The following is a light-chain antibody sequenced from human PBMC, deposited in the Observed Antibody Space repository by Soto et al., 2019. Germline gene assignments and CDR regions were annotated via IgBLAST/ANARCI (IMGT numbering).Light chain of an antibody. Sequence: EIVMTQSPATLSVSPVERATLSCRASQSMGSNLAWYQQKPGQAPRLLIYGASTRATGIPARFSGSGSGTEFTLTITSLQSEDFAVYYCQQYHNWPRTFGQGTKVDI. CDR1: QSMGSN. J-gene: IGKJ1*01. V-gene: IGKV3-15*01. CDR3: QQYHNWPRT. CDR2: GAS.